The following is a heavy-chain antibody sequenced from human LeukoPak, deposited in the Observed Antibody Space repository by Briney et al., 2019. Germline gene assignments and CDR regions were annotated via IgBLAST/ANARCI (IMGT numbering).Heavy chain of an antibody. D-gene: IGHD5-24*01. CDR1: SGSINSDGYY. Sequence: PSQTLSLTCTVSSGSINSDGYYWSWIRQPAGKGLEWIGRVYSSGSANYSPSLKSRVIILIDTSKNQFSLRLSSVTAADTAVYYCARVYRKDVYNFDGFDIWGQGTMVTDSS. CDR3: ARVYRKDVYNFDGFDI. CDR2: VYSSGSA. V-gene: IGHV4-61*02. J-gene: IGHJ3*02.